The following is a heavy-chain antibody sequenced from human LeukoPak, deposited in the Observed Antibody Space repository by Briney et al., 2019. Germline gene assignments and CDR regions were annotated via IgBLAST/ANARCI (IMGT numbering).Heavy chain of an antibody. D-gene: IGHD4-17*01. J-gene: IGHJ3*02. CDR3: AKVGDYGDYAHAFDI. Sequence: GGSLRLSCAASGFTFSSYAMSWVRQAPGKGLEWVSAISGSGGSTYYADSVKGRFTISRDNSKNTLYLQMNSLRAEDTAVYYRAKVGDYGDYAHAFDIWGQGTMVTVSS. CDR2: ISGSGGST. CDR1: GFTFSSYA. V-gene: IGHV3-23*01.